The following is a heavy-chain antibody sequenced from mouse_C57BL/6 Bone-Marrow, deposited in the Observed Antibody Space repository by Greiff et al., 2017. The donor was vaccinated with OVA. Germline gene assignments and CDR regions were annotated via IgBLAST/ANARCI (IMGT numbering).Heavy chain of an antibody. D-gene: IGHD4-1*01. CDR2: ISNLAYSI. Sequence: EVQGVESGGGLVQPGGSLKLSCAASGFTFSDYGMAWVRQAPRKGPEGVAFISNLAYSIYYADTVTGRFTISRENAKNALSLEMSSLRSEDTAMYYCARRRAGTSYYAMDYWGQGPSVTVSS. CDR1: GFTFSDYG. CDR3: ARRRAGTSYYAMDY. V-gene: IGHV5-15*04. J-gene: IGHJ4*01.